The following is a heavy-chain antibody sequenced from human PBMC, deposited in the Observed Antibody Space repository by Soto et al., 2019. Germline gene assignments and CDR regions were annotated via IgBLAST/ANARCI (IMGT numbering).Heavy chain of an antibody. CDR1: GFTFSSYA. J-gene: IGHJ6*02. Sequence: GGSLRLSCAASGFTFSSYAMHWFRQAPGKGLEWVAVISYDGSNKYYADSVKGRFTISRDNSKNTLYLQMNSLRAEDTAVYYCARDTTSFGLRYFDWSGDVAAEERTYATDVWGPGTTVTVAS. D-gene: IGHD3-9*01. CDR2: ISYDGSNK. V-gene: IGHV3-30-3*01. CDR3: ARDTTSFGLRYFDWSGDVAAEERTYATDV.